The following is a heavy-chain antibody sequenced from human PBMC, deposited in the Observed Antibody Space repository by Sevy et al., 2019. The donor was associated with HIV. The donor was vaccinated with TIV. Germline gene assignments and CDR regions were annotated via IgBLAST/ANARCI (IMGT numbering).Heavy chain of an antibody. CDR2: FYYSEST. Sequence: SETLPLTCTVSGGSISISSYYWGWIRQPSGKGLEWIGSFYYSESTYYNPSLKSRVTISVDTSKNQFSLKLSSVTAADTAVYYCARAFRAVAGSYYFDYWGQGTLVTVSS. CDR3: ARAFRAVAGSYYFDY. CDR1: GGSISISSYY. D-gene: IGHD6-19*01. J-gene: IGHJ4*02. V-gene: IGHV4-39*01.